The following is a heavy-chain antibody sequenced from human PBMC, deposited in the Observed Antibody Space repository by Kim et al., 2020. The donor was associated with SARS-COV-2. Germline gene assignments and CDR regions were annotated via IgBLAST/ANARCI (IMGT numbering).Heavy chain of an antibody. V-gene: IGHV1-8*01. CDR3: ARLAGGYCSSTSCLWAGTKDRGWFDP. J-gene: IGHJ5*02. D-gene: IGHD2-2*01. CDR1: GYTFTSYD. Sequence: ASVKVSCKASGYTFTSYDINWVRQATGQGLEWMGWMNPNSGNTGYAQKFQGRVTMTRNTSISTAYMELSSLRSEDTAVYYCARLAGGYCSSTSCLWAGTKDRGWFDPWGQGTLVTVSS. CDR2: MNPNSGNT.